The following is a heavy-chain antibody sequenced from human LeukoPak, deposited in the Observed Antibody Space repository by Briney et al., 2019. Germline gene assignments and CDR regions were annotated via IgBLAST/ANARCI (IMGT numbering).Heavy chain of an antibody. J-gene: IGHJ4*02. D-gene: IGHD1-26*01. CDR1: GFTFSSYG. Sequence: ERSLRLSCAASGFTFSSYGMHWVRQAPGKGLEWVSAISGSGGSTYYADSVKGRFTISRDNSKNTLYLQMNSLRAEDTAVYYCAKGKYSGSYYYDYWGQGTLVTVSS. CDR3: AKGKYSGSYYYDY. CDR2: ISGSGGST. V-gene: IGHV3-23*01.